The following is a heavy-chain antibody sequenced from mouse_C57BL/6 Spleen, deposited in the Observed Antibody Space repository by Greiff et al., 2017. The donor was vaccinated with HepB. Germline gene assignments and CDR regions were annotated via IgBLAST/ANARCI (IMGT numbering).Heavy chain of an antibody. Sequence: QVQLKQSGPELVKPGASVKISCKASGYAFSSSWMNWVKQRPGRGLEWIGRIYPGDGDTNYNGKFKGKATLTADKSSSTAYMQLSSLTSEDSAVYFCARNPACTTVPSMDYWGQGTSVTVSS. CDR3: ARNPACTTVPSMDY. CDR2: IYPGDGDT. D-gene: IGHD1-1*01. V-gene: IGHV1-82*01. CDR1: GYAFSSSW. J-gene: IGHJ4*01.